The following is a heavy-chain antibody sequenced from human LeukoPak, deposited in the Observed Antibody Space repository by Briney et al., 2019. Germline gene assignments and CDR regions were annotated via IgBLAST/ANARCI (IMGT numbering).Heavy chain of an antibody. CDR2: INHSGST. V-gene: IGHV4-34*01. J-gene: IGHJ4*02. D-gene: IGHD1-26*01. CDR1: GGSFGNYY. Sequence: PSETLSLTCAVYGGSFGNYYWSWIRQPPGKRLEWIGEINHSGSTNYNPSLRRRVIVSRDTSKSQFSLKLTSVTAADTAVYYCARGGWELPEGYFDSWGQGTLVTVSS. CDR3: ARGGWELPEGYFDS.